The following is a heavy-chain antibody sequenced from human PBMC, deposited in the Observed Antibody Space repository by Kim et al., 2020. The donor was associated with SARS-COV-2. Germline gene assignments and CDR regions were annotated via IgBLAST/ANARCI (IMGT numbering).Heavy chain of an antibody. D-gene: IGHD3-22*01. CDR3: ARAGDYDISGYYGCFHR. Sequence: VKGRFTISRDNAKNTLYLQMNGLRPEDTAVYYCARAGDYDISGYYGCFHRWGQGALVTVSS. J-gene: IGHJ1*01. V-gene: IGHV3-30*07.